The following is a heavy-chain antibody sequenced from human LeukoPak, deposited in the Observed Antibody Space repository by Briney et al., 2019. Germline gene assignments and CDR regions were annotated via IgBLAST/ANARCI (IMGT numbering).Heavy chain of an antibody. J-gene: IGHJ4*02. CDR2: INSDGSRT. D-gene: IGHD6-19*01. Sequence: GGSLRLSCAASGFTFSRYWMNWVRQAPGKGLVWVSRINSDGSRTDYADSVKGRFISSRDNAKNTLYLQVNSLRAEDTAVYFCAKESSGWYFSFDYWGQGTLVTVSS. CDR1: GFTFSRYW. V-gene: IGHV3-74*01. CDR3: AKESSGWYFSFDY.